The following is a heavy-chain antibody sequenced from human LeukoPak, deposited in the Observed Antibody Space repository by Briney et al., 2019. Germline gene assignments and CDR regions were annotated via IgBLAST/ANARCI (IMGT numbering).Heavy chain of an antibody. CDR3: AKGGDAYSPG. J-gene: IGHJ4*02. CDR1: GFTFSSYA. D-gene: IGHD5-24*01. CDR2: ITASGSNT. V-gene: IGHV3-23*01. Sequence: GGSLRLSCAASGFTFSSYAMIWVRQALGKGLEWVSAITASGSNTYYADSVQGRFTISRDNSKNTLYLQMNSLRAEDTAVYYCAKGGDAYSPGWGQGTLVTVSS.